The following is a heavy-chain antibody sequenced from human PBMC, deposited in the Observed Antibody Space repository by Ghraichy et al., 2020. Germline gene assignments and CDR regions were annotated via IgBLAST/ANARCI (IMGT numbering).Heavy chain of an antibody. Sequence: SETLSLTCTVSGGSISSYYWSWIRQPAGKGLEWIGRIYTSGSTNYNPSLKSRVTMSVDTSKNQFSLKLSSVTAADTAVYYCARDGYYDSSGYFFSTGYWYFDLWGRGTLVTVSS. D-gene: IGHD3-22*01. CDR1: GGSISSYY. CDR2: IYTSGST. J-gene: IGHJ2*01. CDR3: ARDGYYDSSGYFFSTGYWYFDL. V-gene: IGHV4-4*07.